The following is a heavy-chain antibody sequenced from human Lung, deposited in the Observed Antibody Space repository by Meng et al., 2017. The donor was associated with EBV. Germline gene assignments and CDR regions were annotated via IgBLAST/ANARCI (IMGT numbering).Heavy chain of an antibody. V-gene: IGHV1-46*04. D-gene: IGHD6-19*01. Sequence: VQLVRSGAEVKKPGASVKVSCKASGYTFTSYGISWVRHVRGEGLEWMEIINPSTGTTTYAQNLQGRVTMTRDTSTSTVYMELSSLRSEDTAVYYCARDCLAGYTSGWQIDYWGQGTLVTVSS. CDR1: GYTFTSYG. J-gene: IGHJ4*02. CDR2: INPSTGTT. CDR3: ARDCLAGYTSGWQIDY.